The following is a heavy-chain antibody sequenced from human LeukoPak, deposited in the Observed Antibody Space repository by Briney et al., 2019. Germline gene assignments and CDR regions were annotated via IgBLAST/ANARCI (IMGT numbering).Heavy chain of an antibody. Sequence: PGGSLRLSCAASGFTFSAYAMSWVRQAPGKGLEWVSAISEDGGARLYADSVKGRFTTSRDNSENTVSLQVNSLRAGDTAVYFCAKESLPHRGYYFDSWGRGTLITVSS. J-gene: IGHJ4*02. CDR2: ISEDGGAR. CDR1: GFTFSAYA. CDR3: AKESLPHRGYYFDS. D-gene: IGHD3-22*01. V-gene: IGHV3-23*01.